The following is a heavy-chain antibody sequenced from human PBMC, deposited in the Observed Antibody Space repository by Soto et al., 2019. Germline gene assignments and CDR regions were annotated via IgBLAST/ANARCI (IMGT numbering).Heavy chain of an antibody. CDR3: ARERLWGSYRYTPPDY. D-gene: IGHD3-16*02. V-gene: IGHV3-21*01. Sequence: GGSLRLSCAASGFTFSSYSMNWVRQAPGRGLEWVSSISSSSSYIYYADSVKGRFTISRDNAKNSLYLQMNSLRAEDTAVYYCARERLWGSYRYTPPDYWGQGTLVTVSS. J-gene: IGHJ4*02. CDR2: ISSSSSYI. CDR1: GFTFSSYS.